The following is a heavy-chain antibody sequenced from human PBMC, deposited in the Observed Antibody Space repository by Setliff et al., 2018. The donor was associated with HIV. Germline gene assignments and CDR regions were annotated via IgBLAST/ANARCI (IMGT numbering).Heavy chain of an antibody. CDR1: GGSITSYY. D-gene: IGHD3-10*01. Sequence: SETLSLTCTVSGGSITSYYWNWIRQSPGKGLEWIGEINHSGSTNYNPSLKSRVTISVDTSKNQFSLKLSSVTAADTAVYYCARPHPMGSGSPWDYWGQGTLVTVSS. CDR2: INHSGST. J-gene: IGHJ4*02. CDR3: ARPHPMGSGSPWDY. V-gene: IGHV4-34*01.